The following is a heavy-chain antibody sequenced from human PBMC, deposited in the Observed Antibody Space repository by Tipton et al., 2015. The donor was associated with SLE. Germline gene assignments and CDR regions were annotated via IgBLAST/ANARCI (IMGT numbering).Heavy chain of an antibody. CDR2: ISAYNGNT. V-gene: IGHV1-18*04. CDR3: ARDWYYPRWFDP. Sequence: QVQLVQSGAEVKKPGASVKVSCKASGYTFTGYYMHWVRQAPGQGLEWMGWISAYNGNTNYAQKLQGRVTMTTDTSTSTAYMELRSLRSDDTAVYYCARDWYYPRWFDPWGQGTLVTVSS. D-gene: IGHD2/OR15-2a*01. CDR1: GYTFTGYY. J-gene: IGHJ5*02.